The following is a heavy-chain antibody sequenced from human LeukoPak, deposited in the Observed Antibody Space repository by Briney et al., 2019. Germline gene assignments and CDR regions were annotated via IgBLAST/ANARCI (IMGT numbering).Heavy chain of an antibody. Sequence: SETLSLTCTVSGGSISSGSYYWSWIRQPAGKGLEWIGRIYTSGSTNYNPSLKSRVTISVDTSKNQFSLKLSSVTAADTAVYYCARGQAAAGTREYFDYWGQGTLVTVSS. CDR1: GGSISSGSYY. CDR2: IYTSGST. D-gene: IGHD6-13*01. J-gene: IGHJ4*02. CDR3: ARGQAAAGTREYFDY. V-gene: IGHV4-61*02.